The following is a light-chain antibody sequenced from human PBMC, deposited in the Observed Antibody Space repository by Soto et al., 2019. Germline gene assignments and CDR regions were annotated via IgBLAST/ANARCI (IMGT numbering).Light chain of an antibody. Sequence: SYELAQPPSVSVAPGQTARMTCGGNNIGGKSVHWYQQRPGQTPALVVYDDTDRPSGIPERFSGSNSGNTATLTISRAEGGDEADCYCQVWGSGSDYVFGTGTKVTVL. CDR2: DDT. CDR3: QVWGSGSDYV. J-gene: IGLJ1*01. CDR1: NIGGKS. V-gene: IGLV3-21*02.